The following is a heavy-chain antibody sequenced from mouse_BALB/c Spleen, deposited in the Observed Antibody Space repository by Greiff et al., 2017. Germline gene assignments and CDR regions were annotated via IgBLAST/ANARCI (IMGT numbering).Heavy chain of an antibody. CDR1: GFTFSSYA. CDR3: ARSITTVVAALYYFDY. J-gene: IGHJ2*01. CDR2: ISSGGSYT. Sequence: EVQLMESGGGLVKPGGSLKLSCAASGFTFSSYAMSWVRQTPEKRLEWVATISSGGSYTYYPDSVKGRFTISRDNAKNTLYLQMSSLRSEDTAMYYCARSITTVVAALYYFDYWGQGTTLTVSS. V-gene: IGHV5-9-3*01. D-gene: IGHD1-1*01.